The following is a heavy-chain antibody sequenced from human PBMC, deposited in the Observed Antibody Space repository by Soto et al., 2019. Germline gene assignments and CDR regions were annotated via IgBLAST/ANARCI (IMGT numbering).Heavy chain of an antibody. CDR3: ARGATARTNYYYGLDA. J-gene: IGHJ6*02. CDR2: TRNKANSYTT. D-gene: IGHD1-1*01. Sequence: QAGGSLRLSCAASGFTFSDHYIDWVRQAPGKGLEWVGRTRNKANSYTTEYAASVKGRFTISRDDSRNSLYLQMNSLKTEDTAVYYCARGATARTNYYYGLDAWGQGTTVTVSS. CDR1: GFTFSDHY. V-gene: IGHV3-72*01.